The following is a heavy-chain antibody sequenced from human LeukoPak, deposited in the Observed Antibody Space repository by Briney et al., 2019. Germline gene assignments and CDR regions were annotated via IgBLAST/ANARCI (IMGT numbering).Heavy chain of an antibody. Sequence: AGGSLRLSCAASGFTFSSYGMHWVRQAPGKGLEWVAVIWYDGSNKYYADSVKGRFTISRDNSKNTLYLQMNSLRAEDTAVYYCARDGGLNTVPPRIYWYFDLWGRGTLVTVSS. V-gene: IGHV3-33*08. D-gene: IGHD4-17*01. CDR3: ARDGGLNTVPPRIYWYFDL. CDR2: IWYDGSNK. J-gene: IGHJ2*01. CDR1: GFTFSSYG.